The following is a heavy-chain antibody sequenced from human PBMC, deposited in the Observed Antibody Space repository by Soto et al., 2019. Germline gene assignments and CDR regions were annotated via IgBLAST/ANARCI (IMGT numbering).Heavy chain of an antibody. CDR1: GFTFSSYG. V-gene: IGHV3-30*18. Sequence: QVQLVESGGGVVQPGRSLRLSCAASGFTFSSYGMHWVRQAPGKGLEWVAVISYDGSNKYYADSVKGRFTISRDNSKNTVYLKMTGQRAEATAVDYCAKDKLAVAVAAPFVFWGQGTLVTLSS. D-gene: IGHD6-19*01. J-gene: IGHJ4*02. CDR2: ISYDGSNK. CDR3: AKDKLAVAVAAPFVF.